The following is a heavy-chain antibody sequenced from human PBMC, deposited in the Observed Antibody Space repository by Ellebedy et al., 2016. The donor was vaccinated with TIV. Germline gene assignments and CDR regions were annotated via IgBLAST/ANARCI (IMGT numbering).Heavy chain of an antibody. J-gene: IGHJ5*02. CDR1: GYNFSTYD. V-gene: IGHV1-8*01. CDR2: VNPDRGYT. Sequence: AASVKVSCKASGYNFSTYDFSWLRQATGQGLEWMGWVNPDRGYTGYAQKFQGRVIMTRNTSINTAYMELRGLTSDDTAVYYCARGRGPPPHNWFDRWGQGTLVTVSS. CDR3: ARGRGPPPHNWFDR. D-gene: IGHD2-21*01.